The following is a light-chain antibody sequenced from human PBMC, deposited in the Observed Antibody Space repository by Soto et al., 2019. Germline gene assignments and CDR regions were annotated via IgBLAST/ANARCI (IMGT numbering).Light chain of an antibody. J-gene: IGLJ2*01. CDR1: SSDIGYYNY. Sequence: QSALTQPASVSGSPGQSITIYCTGTSSDIGYYNYVSWYQQYPGKAPKLMIYEVSNRPSGVSNRFSGSKSGNTASLTISGLQAEDEADYYCSSYTTSSTLVFGGGTQLTVL. CDR2: EVS. CDR3: SSYTTSSTLV. V-gene: IGLV2-14*01.